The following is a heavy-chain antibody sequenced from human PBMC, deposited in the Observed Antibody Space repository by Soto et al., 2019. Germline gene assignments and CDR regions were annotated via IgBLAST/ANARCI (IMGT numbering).Heavy chain of an antibody. V-gene: IGHV1-2*02. CDR1: GYTFTGYY. CDR3: ARGRTMIVGGGVDY. J-gene: IGHJ4*02. D-gene: IGHD3-22*01. Sequence: ASVKVSCKASGYTFTGYYMHWVRQAPGQGLEWMGWINPNSGGTNYAQKFQGRVTMTRDTSISTAYMELSRLRSDDTAVYYCARGRTMIVGGGVDYWGQGTLVTVSS. CDR2: INPNSGGT.